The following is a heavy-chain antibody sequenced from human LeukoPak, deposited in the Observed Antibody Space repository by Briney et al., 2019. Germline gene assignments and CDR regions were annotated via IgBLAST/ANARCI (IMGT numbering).Heavy chain of an antibody. Sequence: SETLSLTCTVSGGSISSSSYYWGWIRQPPGKGLEWIGSIYYSGSTYYNPSLKSRVTISVDTSKNQFSLKLSSVTAANTAVYYCASFHLLGATAFDYWGQGTLVTVSS. D-gene: IGHD1-26*01. CDR1: GGSISSSSYY. V-gene: IGHV4-39*01. J-gene: IGHJ4*02. CDR2: IYYSGST. CDR3: ASFHLLGATAFDY.